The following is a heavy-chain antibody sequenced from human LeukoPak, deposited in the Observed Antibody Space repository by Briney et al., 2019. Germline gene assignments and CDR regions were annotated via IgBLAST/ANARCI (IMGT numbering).Heavy chain of an antibody. CDR1: GYSFTSYW. CDR2: IEPSDSYT. Sequence: GESLKISCKGSGYSFTSYWISWVRQMPGKGLGWMGRIEPSDSYTNYSPSFQGHVTISADKSISTAYLQWSSLKASDTAMYYCANLYSGRPFDYWGQGTLVTVSS. CDR3: ANLYSGRPFDY. J-gene: IGHJ4*02. V-gene: IGHV5-10-1*01. D-gene: IGHD3-10*01.